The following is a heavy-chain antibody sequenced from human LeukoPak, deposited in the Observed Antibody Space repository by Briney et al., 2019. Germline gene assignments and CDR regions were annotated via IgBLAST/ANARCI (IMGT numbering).Heavy chain of an antibody. D-gene: IGHD4-17*01. J-gene: IGHJ4*02. V-gene: IGHV1-69*05. Sequence: ASVKVSCKASGGTFSSYAISWVRQAPGQGLEWMGRIIPIFGTANYAQKFQGRVTITTDESTSTAYRELSSLRSEDTAVYYCAREEVTVTTKPFDYWGQGTLVTVSS. CDR3: AREEVTVTTKPFDY. CDR1: GGTFSSYA. CDR2: IIPIFGTA.